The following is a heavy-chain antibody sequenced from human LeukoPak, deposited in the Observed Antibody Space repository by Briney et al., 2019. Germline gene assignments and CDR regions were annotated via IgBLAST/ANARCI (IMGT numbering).Heavy chain of an antibody. CDR2: IIPILGIA. Sequence: SVKVSCKASGGTFSSYAISWVRQAPGQGLEWMGRIIPILGIANYAQKFQGRITITADKSTSTAYMELSSLRSEDTAVYYCARDSAGFGEPPNWFDPWGQGTLVTVSS. CDR1: GGTFSSYA. J-gene: IGHJ5*02. V-gene: IGHV1-69*04. CDR3: ARDSAGFGEPPNWFDP. D-gene: IGHD3-10*01.